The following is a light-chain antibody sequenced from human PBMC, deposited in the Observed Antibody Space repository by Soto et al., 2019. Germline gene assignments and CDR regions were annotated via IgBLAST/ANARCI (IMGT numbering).Light chain of an antibody. CDR2: GTS. V-gene: IGKV3-20*01. J-gene: IGKJ1*01. CDR1: QTVAYTS. Sequence: EIVLTQSPGILSLSPGARATLSCRASQTVAYTSLAWYQQRPGQAPRLLIYGTSTRATGTPDRFIGSGSGTAFTLTISRLEPEDFAMYFCHQYGSSPRTFGQGTKVEIK. CDR3: HQYGSSPRT.